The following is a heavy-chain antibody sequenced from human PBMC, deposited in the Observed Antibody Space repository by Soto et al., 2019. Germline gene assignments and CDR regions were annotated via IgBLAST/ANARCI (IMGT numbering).Heavy chain of an antibody. Sequence: QVQLVQSGAEVKKPGSSVKVSCKASGGTFSSYAISWVRQAPGQGLEWMGGIIPIFGTANYAQKFQGRVTITADESTSTADMELSSLRSDDTAVYYCARESRYCSGGSCYFLPGIDYWGQGTLVTVSS. D-gene: IGHD2-15*01. CDR3: ARESRYCSGGSCYFLPGIDY. CDR2: IIPIFGTA. V-gene: IGHV1-69*12. J-gene: IGHJ4*02. CDR1: GGTFSSYA.